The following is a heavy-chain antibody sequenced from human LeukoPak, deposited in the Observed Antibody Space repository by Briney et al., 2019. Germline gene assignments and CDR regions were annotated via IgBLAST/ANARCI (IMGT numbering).Heavy chain of an antibody. CDR2: INPKSGGT. D-gene: IGHD6-19*01. CDR1: GYTFSAYC. J-gene: IGHJ4*02. Sequence: GASVKVSCKASGYTFSAYCMHWVRQAPGQGLEWMGWINPKSGGTNYAQRLKDRFTMTRDTAISSTYMELSRLKSDDTAVYYCVRDLGISGWYAPPLGYFDSWGQGTLVTVSS. V-gene: IGHV1-2*02. CDR3: VRDLGISGWYAPPLGYFDS.